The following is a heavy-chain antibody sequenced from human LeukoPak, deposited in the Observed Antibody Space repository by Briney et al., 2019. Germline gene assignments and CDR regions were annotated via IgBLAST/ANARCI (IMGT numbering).Heavy chain of an antibody. Sequence: GGSLRLSCAASGSAFSDYPMSWVRHAPGKGLEWVSYISTTSSDIYYADFVKGRFTISRDNAQNSLYLQMNSLRAEDTAVYYCARVGQFLRPFDYWGQGTLVTVSS. CDR1: GSAFSDYP. D-gene: IGHD3-3*01. CDR3: ARVGQFLRPFDY. V-gene: IGHV3-11*01. J-gene: IGHJ4*02. CDR2: ISTTSSDI.